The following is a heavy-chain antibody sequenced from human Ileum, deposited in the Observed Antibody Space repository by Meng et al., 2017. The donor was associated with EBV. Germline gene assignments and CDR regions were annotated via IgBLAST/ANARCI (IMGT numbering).Heavy chain of an antibody. CDR1: GGSFNGYY. V-gene: IGHV4-34*01. CDR2: INHSGST. Sequence: WGAGLLKPSETLSLTCGVYGGSFNGYYWTRIRQPPGKGLEWIGEINHSGSTNYNPSLKSRVIISVDTSKNQFSLNLSSVTAADTAVYYCARGVYGPTTRGREYFIHWGRGTLVTVSS. D-gene: IGHD2-8*01. CDR3: ARGVYGPTTRGREYFIH. J-gene: IGHJ1*01.